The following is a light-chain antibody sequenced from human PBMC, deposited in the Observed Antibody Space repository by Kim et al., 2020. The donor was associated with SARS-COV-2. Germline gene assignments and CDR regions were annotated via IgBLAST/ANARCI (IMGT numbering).Light chain of an antibody. J-gene: IGKJ2*02. V-gene: IGKV3-15*01. CDR2: GTS. CDR1: QSFGSN. Sequence: EIVMTQSPATLSVSPGESATLSCRASQSFGSNLAWYQQKPGQAPRLLFYGTSIRATGVPARFSGSGSGTEFTLTISSLKSEDFAVYYCQQYNNWPLPCTFGQGTKLEI. CDR3: QQYNNWPLPCT.